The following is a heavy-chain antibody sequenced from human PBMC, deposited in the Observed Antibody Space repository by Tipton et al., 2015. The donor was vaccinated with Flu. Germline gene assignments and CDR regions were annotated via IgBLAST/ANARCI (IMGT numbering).Heavy chain of an antibody. CDR3: VKAKNYDIVAPSYGIDV. J-gene: IGHJ6*02. CDR1: GLTFSNYA. V-gene: IGHV3-23*01. CDR2: LSGSGSSI. Sequence: GSLRLSCAASGLTFSNYAMSWVRQAPGKGLEWVAGLSGSGSSIYYAESVKGRFTISRDNSKNMLYVQMNSLRAEDTAVYYCVKAKNYDIVAPSYGIDVWGLGSTVTVSS. D-gene: IGHD3-9*01.